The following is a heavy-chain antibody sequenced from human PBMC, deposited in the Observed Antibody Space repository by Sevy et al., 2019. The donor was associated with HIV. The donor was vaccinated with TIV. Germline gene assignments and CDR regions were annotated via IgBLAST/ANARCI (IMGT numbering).Heavy chain of an antibody. CDR3: ARDPGDYSNYYYYYMDV. Sequence: GGSLRLSCAASGFTFSSYAMHWVRQAPGKGLEWVAVISYDGSNKYYAHSVKGRFTISRDNSKNTLYLQMNSLRAEDTAVYYCARDPGDYSNYYYYYMDVWGKGTTVTVSS. V-gene: IGHV3-30-3*01. J-gene: IGHJ6*03. D-gene: IGHD4-17*01. CDR1: GFTFSSYA. CDR2: ISYDGSNK.